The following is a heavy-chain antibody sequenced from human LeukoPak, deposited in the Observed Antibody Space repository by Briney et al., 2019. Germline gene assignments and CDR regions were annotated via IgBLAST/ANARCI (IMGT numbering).Heavy chain of an antibody. Sequence: AGSLTLSCAASGFTFDVYGMAWVRQAPGKGLEWVSGINGDGGRRGYADSGKGRFTISRDNVKNSLYLQMNSLRVEDTALYYCARNHDYDSSGYHAWGQGTLVTVSS. CDR3: ARNHDYDSSGYHA. D-gene: IGHD3-22*01. CDR2: INGDGGRR. CDR1: GFTFDVYG. J-gene: IGHJ5*02. V-gene: IGHV3-20*04.